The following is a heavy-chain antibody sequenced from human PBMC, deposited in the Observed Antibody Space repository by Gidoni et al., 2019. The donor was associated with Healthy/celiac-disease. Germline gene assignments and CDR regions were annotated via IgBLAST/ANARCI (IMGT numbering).Heavy chain of an antibody. Sequence: EVQLVESGGGLVQPGGSLNLSCAASGFTFSGSAMHWVRQASGKGLEWVGRIRSKANSYAPAYAASVKGRFTISRDDSKNTAYLQMNSLKTEDTAVYYCTVIAVAGGDAFDIWGQGTMVTVSS. CDR2: IRSKANSYAP. J-gene: IGHJ3*02. V-gene: IGHV3-73*01. CDR1: GFTFSGSA. CDR3: TVIAVAGGDAFDI. D-gene: IGHD6-19*01.